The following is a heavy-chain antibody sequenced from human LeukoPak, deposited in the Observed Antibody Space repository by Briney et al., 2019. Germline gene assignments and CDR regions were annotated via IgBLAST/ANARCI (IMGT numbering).Heavy chain of an antibody. CDR3: ARAPTRYYDFWSGYYKRRNYYYMDV. D-gene: IGHD3-3*01. CDR2: MNPNSGNT. J-gene: IGHJ6*03. V-gene: IGHV1-8*02. CDR1: GGTFSSYD. Sequence: GSSVKVSCKASGGTFSSYDINWVRQATGQGLEWMGWMNPNSGNTGYAQKFQGRVTMTRNTSISTAYMELSSLRSEDTAVYYCARAPTRYYDFWSGYYKRRNYYYMDVWGKGTTVTVSS.